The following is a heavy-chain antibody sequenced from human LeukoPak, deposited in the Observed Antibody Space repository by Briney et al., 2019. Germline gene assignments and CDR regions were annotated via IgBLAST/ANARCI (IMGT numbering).Heavy chain of an antibody. CDR2: VSGFVYNI. CDR1: GFTFSSYA. Sequence: PGGSLRLSCAASGFTFSSYAMSWVRQAPGKGLEWVSSVSGFVYNIYYADSVKGRFTISRDNPKNTLYLQMSSLRAEDTAVYYCAKDLQGGNNYGSIFGYFDYWGQGALVTVSS. CDR3: AKDLQGGNNYGSIFGYFDY. J-gene: IGHJ4*02. D-gene: IGHD5-18*01. V-gene: IGHV3-23*01.